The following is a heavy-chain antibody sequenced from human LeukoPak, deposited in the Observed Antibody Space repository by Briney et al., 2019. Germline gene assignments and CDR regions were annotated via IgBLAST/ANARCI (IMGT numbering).Heavy chain of an antibody. CDR2: ISGSGANT. J-gene: IGHJ4*02. CDR3: AKILSGATIL. D-gene: IGHD1-26*01. V-gene: IGHV3-23*01. CDR1: AFTFSTSA. Sequence: PGGSLRLSCAASAFTFSTSAMTWVRRAPEKGLEWVSSISGSGANTYYADSVRGRLTISRDNSKNTLYLQMNSLRAEDTAVYYCAKILSGATILWGQGTLVSVSS.